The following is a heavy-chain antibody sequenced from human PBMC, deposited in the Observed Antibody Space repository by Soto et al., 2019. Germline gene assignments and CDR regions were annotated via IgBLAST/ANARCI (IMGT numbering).Heavy chain of an antibody. CDR2: INPSGGST. D-gene: IGHD3-22*01. CDR3: ARDGIGFYYDSSGYPFDY. Sequence: ASVKVSCKASGYTFTSYYMHWVRQAPGQGLERMGIINPSGGSTSYAQKFQGRVTMTRDTSTSTVYMELSSLRSEDTAVYYCARDGIGFYYDSSGYPFDYWGQGTLVTVSS. V-gene: IGHV1-46*01. J-gene: IGHJ4*02. CDR1: GYTFTSYY.